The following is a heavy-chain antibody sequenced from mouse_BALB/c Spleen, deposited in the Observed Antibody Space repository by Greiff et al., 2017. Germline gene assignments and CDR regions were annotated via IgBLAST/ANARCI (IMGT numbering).Heavy chain of an antibody. J-gene: IGHJ3*01. V-gene: IGHV14-3*02. CDR2: IDPANGNT. CDR1: GFNIKDTY. Sequence: VHVKQSGAELVKPGASVKLSCTASGFNIKDTYMHWVKQRPEQGLEWIGRIDPANGNTKYDPKFQGKATITADTSSNTAYLQLSSLTSEDTAVYYCARSFAYWGQGTLVTVSA. CDR3: ARSFAY.